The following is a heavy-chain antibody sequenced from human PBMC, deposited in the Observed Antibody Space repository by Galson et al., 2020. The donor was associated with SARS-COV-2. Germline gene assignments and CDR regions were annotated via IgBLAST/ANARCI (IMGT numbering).Heavy chain of an antibody. CDR3: TRIGGEDF. J-gene: IGHJ4*02. Sequence: SQTLSLTCTVFGESVASGYYWGWMRQPPGKGLEWVATMLHGGNTVNNPSLKTRVTMSLDTSKNQFSLSLSSVTATDTAVYYCTRIGGEDFWGQGILVTVSS. D-gene: IGHD3-16*01. CDR1: GESVASGYY. CDR2: MLHGGNT. V-gene: IGHV4-38-2*02.